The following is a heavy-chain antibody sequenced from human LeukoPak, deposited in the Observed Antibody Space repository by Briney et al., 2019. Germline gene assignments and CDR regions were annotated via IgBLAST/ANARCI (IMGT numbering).Heavy chain of an antibody. V-gene: IGHV1-69*13. CDR3: AREAEMAKYYFDY. Sequence: SVTVSCTASGGTFISYAISWVRQAPGQGLEWMGGIIPIFGTANYAQKFQGRVTITADESTSTAYMELSSLRSEDTAVYYCAREAEMAKYYFDYWGQGTLVTVSS. CDR1: GGTFISYA. J-gene: IGHJ4*02. D-gene: IGHD5-24*01. CDR2: IIPIFGTA.